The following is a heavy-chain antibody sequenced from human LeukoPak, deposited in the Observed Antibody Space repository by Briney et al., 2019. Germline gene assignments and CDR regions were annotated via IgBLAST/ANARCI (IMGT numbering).Heavy chain of an antibody. Sequence: ASVKVSCKASGYTFTRYYMHWVRQAPGQGLEWMGWINPNSGGTNYAQKFQGRVTMTRDTSISTAYMELSRLRSDDTAVYYCARVYGQLINVVFDYWGQGTLVTVSS. CDR3: ARVYGQLINVVFDY. CDR2: INPNSGGT. J-gene: IGHJ4*02. D-gene: IGHD6-13*01. CDR1: GYTFTRYY. V-gene: IGHV1-2*02.